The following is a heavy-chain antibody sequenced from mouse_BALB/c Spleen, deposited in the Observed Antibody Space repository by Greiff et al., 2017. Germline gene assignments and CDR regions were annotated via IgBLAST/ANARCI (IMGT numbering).Heavy chain of an antibody. CDR1: GYTFTSYW. CDR2: INPSTGYT. J-gene: IGHJ1*01. CDR3: ARGDYDDWYFDV. V-gene: IGHV1-7*01. Sequence: VQLQQSGAELAKPGASVKMSCKASGYTFTSYWMHWVKQRPGQGLEWIGYINPSTGYTEYNQKFKDKATLTADKSSSTAYMQLSSLTSEDSAVYYCARGDYDDWYFDVWGAGTTVTVSS. D-gene: IGHD2-4*01.